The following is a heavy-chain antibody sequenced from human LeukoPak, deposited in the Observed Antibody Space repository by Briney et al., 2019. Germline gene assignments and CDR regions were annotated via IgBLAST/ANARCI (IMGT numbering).Heavy chain of an antibody. CDR2: IYYSGST. V-gene: IGHV4-39*07. CDR1: GGSTSSSSYY. CDR3: ARSPHCGGDCYPFDY. J-gene: IGHJ4*02. Sequence: SETLSLTCTVSGGSTSSSSYYWGWIRQPPGKGLEWIGSIYYSGSTYYNPSLKSRVTISVDTSKNQFSLKLSSVTAADTAVYYCARSPHCGGDCYPFDYWGQGTLVTVSS. D-gene: IGHD2-21*02.